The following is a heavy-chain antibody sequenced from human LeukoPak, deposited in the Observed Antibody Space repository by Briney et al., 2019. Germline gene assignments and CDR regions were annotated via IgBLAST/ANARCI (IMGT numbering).Heavy chain of an antibody. CDR3: ARGSDFFDY. Sequence: ASVKVSCKASGYTFTSYDINWVRQATGQGLEWMGGIIPIFGTANYAQKFQGRVTITADESTSTAYMELSSLRSEDTAVYYCARGSDFFDYWGQGTLVTVSS. CDR1: GYTFTSYD. CDR2: IIPIFGTA. J-gene: IGHJ4*02. V-gene: IGHV1-69*13.